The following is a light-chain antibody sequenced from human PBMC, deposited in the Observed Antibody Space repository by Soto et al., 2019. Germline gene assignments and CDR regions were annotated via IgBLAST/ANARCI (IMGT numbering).Light chain of an antibody. Sequence: QSALTQPASVSGSPGQSITISCTGTSSDVGGYDYVSWYQQHPGKAPKLMIYEVFRRPSGISDRFSGSKSGNTASLTISGLQAEDEAHYYCCSYTTTSTFVFGGGTKVTVL. J-gene: IGLJ2*01. CDR3: CSYTTTSTFV. V-gene: IGLV2-14*01. CDR2: EVF. CDR1: SSDVGGYDY.